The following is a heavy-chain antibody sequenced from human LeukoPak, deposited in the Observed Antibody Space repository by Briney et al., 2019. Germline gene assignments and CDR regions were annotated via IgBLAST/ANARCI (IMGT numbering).Heavy chain of an antibody. CDR1: GGSLSGYY. CDR2: INHSGST. D-gene: IGHD3-10*01. Sequence: PSETLSLTCAVYGGSLSGYYWSWIRQPPGKGMEWIGEINHSGSTTYNPSLKSRVTISVDTSKNQFSLKLSSVPAADTAVYYCARAHRELLRAFDIWGQGTMVTVSS. J-gene: IGHJ3*02. CDR3: ARAHRELLRAFDI. V-gene: IGHV4-34*01.